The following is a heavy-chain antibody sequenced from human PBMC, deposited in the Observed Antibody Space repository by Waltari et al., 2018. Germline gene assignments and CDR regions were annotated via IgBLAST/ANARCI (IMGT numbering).Heavy chain of an antibody. CDR3: AREPSNTAWSPNPEYVLH. J-gene: IGHJ1*01. V-gene: IGHV1-3*01. Sequence: QVHLVQSGAEVKKPGASVKISCQSSGYIFTNYAIHWVRQAPGQSLEWMGWINPGNGFTRYSQKFQGRVTITSDTSATTAYMELTRLKSEDTAVYFCAREPSNTAWSPNPEYVLHWGQGTLVAVSS. CDR2: INPGNGFT. CDR1: GYIFTNYA. D-gene: IGHD4-4*01.